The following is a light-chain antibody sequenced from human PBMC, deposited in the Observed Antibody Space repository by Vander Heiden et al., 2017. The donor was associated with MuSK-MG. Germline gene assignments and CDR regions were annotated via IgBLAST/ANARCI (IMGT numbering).Light chain of an antibody. CDR2: EDN. Sequence: NFMLTHPHSVSESPGKTVTISCTSSSGSIASNYVQWYQQRPGSSPTTVIYEDNQRPSGVPDRFSGSIDSSSNSASLTISGLKTEDEADYYCQSYDSSNHVVFGGGTKLTVL. J-gene: IGLJ2*01. V-gene: IGLV6-57*01. CDR1: SGSIASNY. CDR3: QSYDSSNHVV.